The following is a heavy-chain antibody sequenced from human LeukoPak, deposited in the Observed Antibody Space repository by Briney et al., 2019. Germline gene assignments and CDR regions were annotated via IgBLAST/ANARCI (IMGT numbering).Heavy chain of an antibody. D-gene: IGHD6-19*01. J-gene: IGHJ6*03. CDR2: ISSSSSYI. V-gene: IGHV3-21*04. CDR1: GFTFSSYS. CDR3: AKGAGYSSGLTLQTYPNYMDV. Sequence: PGGSLRLSCAASGFTFSSYSMNWVRQAPGKGLEWVSSISSSSSYIYYADSVKGRFTISRDNAKNSLYLQMNSLRAEDTAVYYCAKGAGYSSGLTLQTYPNYMDVWGKGTTVTVSS.